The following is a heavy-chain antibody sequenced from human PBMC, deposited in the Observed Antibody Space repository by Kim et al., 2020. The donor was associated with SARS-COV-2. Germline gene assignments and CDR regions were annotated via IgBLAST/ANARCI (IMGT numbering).Heavy chain of an antibody. V-gene: IGHV3-72*01. Sequence: TTSAPSVKGRFIVSRENSQNSLYLQMNNLKTEDTAVYYCARDTAAAMDVWGQGTTVTVSS. CDR2: T. CDR3: ARDTAAAMDV. J-gene: IGHJ6*02. D-gene: IGHD6-25*01.